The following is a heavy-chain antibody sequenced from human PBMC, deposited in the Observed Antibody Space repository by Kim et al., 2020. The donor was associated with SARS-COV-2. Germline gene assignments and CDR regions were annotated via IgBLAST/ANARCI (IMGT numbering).Heavy chain of an antibody. V-gene: IGHV1-24*01. Sequence: ASVKVSCKVSGYTLTELSMHWVRQAPGKGLEWMGGFDPEDGETIYAQKFQGRVTMTEDTSTDTAYMELSSLRSEDTAVYYCATPAQYCSGGSCNYYYYGMDVWGQGTTVTVSS. D-gene: IGHD2-15*01. CDR1: GYTLTELS. J-gene: IGHJ6*02. CDR3: ATPAQYCSGGSCNYYYYGMDV. CDR2: FDPEDGET.